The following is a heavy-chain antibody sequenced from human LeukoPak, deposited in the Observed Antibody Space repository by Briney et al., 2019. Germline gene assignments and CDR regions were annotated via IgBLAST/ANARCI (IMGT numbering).Heavy chain of an antibody. V-gene: IGHV3-48*04. D-gene: IGHD3-22*01. CDR1: GFTFSSYS. CDR3: ARDRPDYDSSGYLTPHAFDI. CDR2: ISSSSSTI. J-gene: IGHJ3*02. Sequence: GGSLRLSCAASGFTFSSYSMNWVRQAPGKGLEWVSYISSSSSTIYYADSVKGRFTISRDNAKNSLYPQMNSLRAEDTAVYYCARDRPDYDSSGYLTPHAFDIWGQGTMVTVSS.